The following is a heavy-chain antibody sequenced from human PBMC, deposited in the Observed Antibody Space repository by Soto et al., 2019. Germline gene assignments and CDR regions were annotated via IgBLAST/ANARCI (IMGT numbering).Heavy chain of an antibody. CDR1: GFTVSNNY. D-gene: IGHD1-1*01. V-gene: IGHV3-53*01. Sequence: EVQLVESGGGLIQPGGSLRLSCAVSGFTVSNNYMSWVRQAPGKGLEGVSVIYSGGYTAYGDSVKGRFTISRDNSKNTPFFPKKNRGPPAPGVFFCATTPGGGGYWGQGTLVTVSS. CDR2: IYSGGYT. CDR3: ATTPGGGGY. J-gene: IGHJ4*02.